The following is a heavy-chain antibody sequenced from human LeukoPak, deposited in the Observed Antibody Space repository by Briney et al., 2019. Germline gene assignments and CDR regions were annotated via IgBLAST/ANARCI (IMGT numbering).Heavy chain of an antibody. D-gene: IGHD5-12*01. V-gene: IGHV1-2*02. Sequence: ASVKVSCKASGYTFIDYYMHRVRQAPGQGLEWMGWINPNSGGTNYAQKFQGRVTMTRDTSISTAYMELSRLRSDDTAVYYCATGGGVDIVVPNHPDFWGQGTLVTVSS. CDR1: GYTFIDYY. J-gene: IGHJ4*02. CDR3: ATGGGVDIVVPNHPDF. CDR2: INPNSGGT.